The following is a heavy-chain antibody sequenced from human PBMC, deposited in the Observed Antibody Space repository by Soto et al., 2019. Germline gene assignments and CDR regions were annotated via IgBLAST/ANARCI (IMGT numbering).Heavy chain of an antibody. CDR2: IKSKTDGGTT. J-gene: IGHJ4*02. CDR3: TTDRALYYYDSSGHIRYSFDY. Sequence: PGGSLRLSCAASGFTFSNAWMNWVRQAPGKGLEWVGRIKSKTDGGTTDYAAPVKGRFTISRDDSKNTLYLQMNSLKTEDTAVYYCTTDRALYYYDSSGHIRYSFDYWGQGTLVTVSS. CDR1: GFTFSNAW. V-gene: IGHV3-15*07. D-gene: IGHD3-22*01.